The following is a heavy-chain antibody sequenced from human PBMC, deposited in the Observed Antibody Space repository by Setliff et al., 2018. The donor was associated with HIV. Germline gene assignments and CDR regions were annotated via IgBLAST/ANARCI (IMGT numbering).Heavy chain of an antibody. D-gene: IGHD6-19*01. Sequence: SETLSLTCTVSGGSIKNSFWSWIRRPPGEGLEWIGYTYHTGSTDYNPALQSRVTIFVDMSKNQFSLKLSSVTAADTAMYYCARVTNSGKGRFDYWGQGTLVTVSS. V-gene: IGHV4-59*12. CDR1: GGSIKNSF. CDR3: ARVTNSGKGRFDY. J-gene: IGHJ4*02. CDR2: TYHTGST.